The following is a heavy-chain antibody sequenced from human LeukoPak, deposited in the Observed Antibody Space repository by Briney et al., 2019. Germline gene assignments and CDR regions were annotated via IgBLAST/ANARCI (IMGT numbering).Heavy chain of an antibody. V-gene: IGHV6-1*01. CDR1: GDSVSSNSAS. Sequence: SQTLSLTCAISGDSVSSNSASWNWIRQSPSRGLEWLGRTYYRSKWNTDYAVSVKGRITINPDTSKNQFSLYLNSVTPEYTAVYYCARDPDSSYEWGPFDPWGQGTLVTVSS. D-gene: IGHD1-26*01. CDR3: ARDPDSSYEWGPFDP. J-gene: IGHJ5*02. CDR2: TYYRSKWNT.